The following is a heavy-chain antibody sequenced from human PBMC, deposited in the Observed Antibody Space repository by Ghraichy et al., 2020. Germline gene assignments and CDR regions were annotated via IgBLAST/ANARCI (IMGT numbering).Heavy chain of an antibody. CDR2: INHSGST. CDR1: GGSFSGYY. Sequence: SETLYLTCAVYGGSFSGYYWSWIRQPPGKGLEWIGEINHSGSTNYNPSLKSRVTISVDTSKNQFSLKLSSVTAADTAVYYCARGPMRWELLNRRRSFDYWGQGTLVTVSS. CDR3: ARGPMRWELLNRRRSFDY. D-gene: IGHD1-26*01. V-gene: IGHV4-34*01. J-gene: IGHJ4*02.